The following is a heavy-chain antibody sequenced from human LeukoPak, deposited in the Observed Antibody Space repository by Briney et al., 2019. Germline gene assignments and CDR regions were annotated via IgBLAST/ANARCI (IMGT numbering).Heavy chain of an antibody. CDR2: INHSGST. CDR3: ARADGELEPRDWFDP. Sequence: SETLSLNCAVYGGSFSGYYWSWIRQPPGKGLEWIGEINHSGSTNYNPSLKSRVTISVDTSKNQFSLKLSSVTAADTAVYYCARADGELEPRDWFDPWGQGTLVTVSS. CDR1: GGSFSGYY. J-gene: IGHJ5*02. D-gene: IGHD1-1*01. V-gene: IGHV4-34*01.